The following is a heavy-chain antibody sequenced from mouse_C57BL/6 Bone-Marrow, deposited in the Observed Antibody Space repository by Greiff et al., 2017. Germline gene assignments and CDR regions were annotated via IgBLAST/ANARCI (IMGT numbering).Heavy chain of an antibody. V-gene: IGHV1-61*01. D-gene: IGHD1-1*01. CDR1: GYTFTSSW. Sequence: VQLQQPGAELVRPGSSVKLSCKASGYTFTSSWLDWVKPRPGQGLEWIGNFYPSHSETHYNQKFKDKATFTGDKSSSTGYRQLSSLTSEDSAVYYCARENLLLTWGAYWGQGTLVTVSA. CDR3: ARENLLLTWGAY. CDR2: FYPSHSET. J-gene: IGHJ3*01.